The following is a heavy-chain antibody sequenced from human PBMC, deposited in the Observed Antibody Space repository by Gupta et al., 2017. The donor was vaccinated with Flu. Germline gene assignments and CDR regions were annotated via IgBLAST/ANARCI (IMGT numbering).Heavy chain of an antibody. D-gene: IGHD1-1*01. V-gene: IGHV3-23*01. CDR1: RFTFSNYA. CDR3: AKGANWAFEI. CDR2: ITGGGSNA. J-gene: IGHJ3*02. Sequence: EVQLLESGGGLVQPGGSLRLSSATSRFTFSNYAMRWVRQASGKGLEGVSTITGGGSNAYYADSVKGRFTMSGDSSKKTVYLQMNSLRAEDTAVYYCAKGANWAFEIWGQGTMVTVSS.